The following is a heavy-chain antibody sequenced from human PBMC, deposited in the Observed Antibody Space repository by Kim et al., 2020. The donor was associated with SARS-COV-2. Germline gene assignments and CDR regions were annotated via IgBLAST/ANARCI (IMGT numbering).Heavy chain of an antibody. CDR2: ISGSSSTI. Sequence: GGSLRLSCAASGFTFSNYSVNWVRQAPGKGLEWVSYISGSSSTIYDADSVKGRFTIARDNANNSLYLQMNSLRDEETAVYYCARDAVFVMARGGGVTAKPGYWGQGTLVTVSS. J-gene: IGHJ4*02. V-gene: IGHV3-48*02. CDR3: ARDAVFVMARGGGVTAKPGY. D-gene: IGHD3-10*01. CDR1: GFTFSNYS.